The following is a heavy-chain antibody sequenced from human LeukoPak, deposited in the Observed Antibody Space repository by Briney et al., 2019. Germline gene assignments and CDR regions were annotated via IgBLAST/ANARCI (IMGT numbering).Heavy chain of an antibody. V-gene: IGHV1-8*01. CDR2: MNPNSGNT. J-gene: IGHJ5*01. CDR3: ARVVSGGWSDS. Sequence: ASVKVSCKASGYTFTSYDINWVRQATGQGLEWMGWMNPNSGNTGYAQKFQGRVTMTRSTSVSTAYMELSSLGSEDTAVYYCARVVSGGWSDSWGQGTQVTVSS. CDR1: GYTFTSYD. D-gene: IGHD2-15*01.